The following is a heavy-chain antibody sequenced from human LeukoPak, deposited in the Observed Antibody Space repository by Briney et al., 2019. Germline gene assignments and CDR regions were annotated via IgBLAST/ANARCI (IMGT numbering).Heavy chain of an antibody. CDR1: GYTFTSYY. D-gene: IGHD5-18*01. J-gene: IGHJ4*02. Sequence: ASVKVSCKASGYTFTSYYMHWVRQASGQGLEWMGIINPSGGSTSYAQKFQGRVTMTRDTSTSTVYMELSSLRSEDTAVYYCARDLRLGYSYGQYFDYWGQGTLVTVSS. V-gene: IGHV1-46*01. CDR2: INPSGGST. CDR3: ARDLRLGYSYGQYFDY.